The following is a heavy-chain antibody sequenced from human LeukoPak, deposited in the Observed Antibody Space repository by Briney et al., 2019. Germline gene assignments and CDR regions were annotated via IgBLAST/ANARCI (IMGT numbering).Heavy chain of an antibody. Sequence: QSGGSLRLSCAASGFTFSSYEMNWVRQAPGKGLEWVSYISSSGSTIYYAGSVKGRFTISRDNAKNSLYLQMNSLRAEDTAVYYCARGEYYDILTGTWVPGYWGQGTLVTVSS. CDR1: GFTFSSYE. J-gene: IGHJ4*02. CDR3: ARGEYYDILTGTWVPGY. D-gene: IGHD3-9*01. V-gene: IGHV3-48*03. CDR2: ISSSGSTI.